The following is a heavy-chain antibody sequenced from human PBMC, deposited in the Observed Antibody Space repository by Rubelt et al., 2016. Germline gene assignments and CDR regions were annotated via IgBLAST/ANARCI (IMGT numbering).Heavy chain of an antibody. CDR3: ARASYYDSIWGSYRYFDWFDP. Sequence: PGGSLRLSCIASGFTFSSYGMSWVRQAPGKGLEWVSVISGSGGRTYYADSVKGRFTISRDNAKNSLYLQMNSLRAEDTAVYYCARASYYDSIWGSYRYFDWFDPWGQGTLVTVSS. V-gene: IGHV3-23*01. CDR2: ISGSGGRT. J-gene: IGHJ5*02. CDR1: GFTFSSYG. D-gene: IGHD3-16*02.